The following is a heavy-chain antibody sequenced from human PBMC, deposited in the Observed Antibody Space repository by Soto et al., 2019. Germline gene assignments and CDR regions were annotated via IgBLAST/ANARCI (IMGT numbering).Heavy chain of an antibody. CDR2: IKSKTDGGTT. CDR1: GFTFSNAW. Sequence: EVQLVESGGGLVKPGGSLRLSCAASGFTFSNAWMSWVRQAPGKGLEWVGRIKSKTDGGTTDYAAPVKGRFTISRDDSKNTLYEQMKSLKTEDTAVYHCTTSGSGYGSGWYTSYFAYWGRGTLVTVSS. V-gene: IGHV3-15*01. CDR3: TTSGSGYGSGWYTSYFAY. J-gene: IGHJ4*02. D-gene: IGHD6-19*01.